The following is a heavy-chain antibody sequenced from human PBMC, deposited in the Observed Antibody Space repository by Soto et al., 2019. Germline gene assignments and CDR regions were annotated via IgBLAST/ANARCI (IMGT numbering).Heavy chain of an antibody. CDR1: GFTFSRFG. D-gene: IGHD3-22*01. J-gene: IGHJ4*02. CDR3: AKAITYDSSAYDS. Sequence: EVQLLESGGGLVQPGGSLRLSCAASGFTFSRFGMSWVRQAPGKGLEWVSGISGGGNPTYYSDSVKGRFTISRDSAKNTLYLQMNSLRTEDTAVYYCAKAITYDSSAYDSWGQGTLVTVSS. V-gene: IGHV3-23*01. CDR2: ISGGGNPT.